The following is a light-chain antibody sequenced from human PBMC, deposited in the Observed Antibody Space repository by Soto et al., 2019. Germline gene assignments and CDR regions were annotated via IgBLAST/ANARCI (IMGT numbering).Light chain of an antibody. Sequence: DIQMTQSPSTLSGSVGDRVTFACRASQTISSWLAWYQQKPGKAPKLLIYKASTLKSGVPSRFSGSGSGTEFTLTISSLQPDDFATYYCQHYNSYSEAFGQGTKVDI. J-gene: IGKJ1*01. CDR1: QTISSW. CDR3: QHYNSYSEA. V-gene: IGKV1-5*03. CDR2: KAS.